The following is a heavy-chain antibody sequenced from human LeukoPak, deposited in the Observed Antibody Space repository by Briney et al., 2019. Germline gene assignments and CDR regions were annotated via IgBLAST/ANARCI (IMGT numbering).Heavy chain of an antibody. CDR3: ARGLAYNYDSSAYFLDY. D-gene: IGHD3-22*01. CDR1: GYTFTSYD. CDR2: MNPNRGNT. V-gene: IGHV1-8*01. Sequence: GASVKVSCKASGYTFTSYDINWVRQATGQGLEWMGWMNPNRGNTGYAQKFQGRVTMTRNTSINTAYMEVSSLRSEDTAVYYCARGLAYNYDSSAYFLDYWGQGTLVTVSS. J-gene: IGHJ4*02.